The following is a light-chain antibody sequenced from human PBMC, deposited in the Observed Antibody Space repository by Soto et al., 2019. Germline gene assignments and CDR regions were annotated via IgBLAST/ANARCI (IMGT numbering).Light chain of an antibody. CDR2: GAS. Sequence: EIVMTQSPATLSVSPGERATLSCRASQSVSSNLAWYQQKPGQAPRLLIYGASTRATGIPARFSGSGSGTDFTLTISSLQPEDFAVYYCQQYGSSLRTFGQGTKVDIK. CDR3: QQYGSSLRT. CDR1: QSVSSN. V-gene: IGKV3-15*01. J-gene: IGKJ1*01.